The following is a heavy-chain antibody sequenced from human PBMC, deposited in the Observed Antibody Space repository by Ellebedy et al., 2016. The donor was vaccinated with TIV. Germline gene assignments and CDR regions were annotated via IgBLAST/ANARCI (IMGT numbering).Heavy chain of an antibody. V-gene: IGHV3-53*01. CDR3: ARDRHCVADRCYSV. J-gene: IGHJ4*02. CDR1: GLTVSNNY. CDR2: IYSGGDT. Sequence: GESLKISCAASGLTVSNNYMRWIRQAPGKGLEWVALIYSGGDTYYSDSVKGRFTISRDSSTNTVYLQMTNLRVEDTAVYYCARDRHCVADRCYSVWGQGTLVTVSS. D-gene: IGHD2-15*01.